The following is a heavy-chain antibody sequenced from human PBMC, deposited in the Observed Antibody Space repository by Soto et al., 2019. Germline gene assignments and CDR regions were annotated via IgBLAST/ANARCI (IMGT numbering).Heavy chain of an antibody. CDR2: ISSRGGST. CDR3: AKGGAEMLGYYYYFVMDV. V-gene: IGHV3-23*01. CDR1: GFAFGTYA. D-gene: IGHD2-8*01. J-gene: IGHJ6*02. Sequence: VQLLESGGGMVQPGGSLRLSCGASGFAFGTYAMNWVRQAPGKGLEWVSGISSRGGSTFYADSVQGRFIISRDNSKNTLYLQMGNLRVEDTAINYCAKGGAEMLGYYYYFVMDVWGQGTTVSVSS.